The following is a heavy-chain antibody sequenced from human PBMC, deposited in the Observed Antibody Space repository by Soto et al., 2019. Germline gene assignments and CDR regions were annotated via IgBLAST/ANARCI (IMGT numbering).Heavy chain of an antibody. J-gene: IGHJ6*03. CDR1: GFTFSDYY. V-gene: IGHV3-11*01. D-gene: IGHD2-2*01. Sequence: QVQLVESGGGLVKPGGSLRLSCAASGFTFSDYYMSWIRQAPGKGLEWVSYISSSGSTIYYADSVKGRFTISSDNAKNYQYLQMHTLTAADTAVYYCARVGYCSSTSWPRAYYYYYMDVCCKGATVTVCS. CDR3: ARVGYCSSTSWPRAYYYYYMDV. CDR2: ISSSGSTI.